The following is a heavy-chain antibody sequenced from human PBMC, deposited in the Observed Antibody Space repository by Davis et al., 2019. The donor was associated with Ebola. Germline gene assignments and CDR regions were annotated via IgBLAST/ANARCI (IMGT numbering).Heavy chain of an antibody. V-gene: IGHV1-18*04. CDR1: GYTFSNYY. D-gene: IGHD3-3*01. J-gene: IGHJ3*02. CDR2: ISAYNGNT. CDR3: ARERITIFGVVHDAFDI. Sequence: ASVKVSCKASGYTFSNYYLHWVRQAPGQGLEWMGWISAYNGNTNYAQKLQGRVTMTTDTSTSTAYMELRSLRSDDTAVYYCARERITIFGVVHDAFDIWGQGTMVTVSS.